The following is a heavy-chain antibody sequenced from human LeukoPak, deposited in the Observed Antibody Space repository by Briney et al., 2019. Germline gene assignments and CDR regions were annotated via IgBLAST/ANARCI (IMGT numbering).Heavy chain of an antibody. CDR2: ISSNSNLI. V-gene: IGHV3-21*05. CDR3: ARALSA. CDR1: GFTFSSYS. Sequence: GGSLRLSCAASGFTFSSYSMNWVRQAPGKGLEWVSYISSNSNLIYYADSVKGRFTISRDNAKNSVFLQMNSLRVEDTAIYYCARALSAWGQGTLVTVSS. J-gene: IGHJ4*02. D-gene: IGHD3-3*01.